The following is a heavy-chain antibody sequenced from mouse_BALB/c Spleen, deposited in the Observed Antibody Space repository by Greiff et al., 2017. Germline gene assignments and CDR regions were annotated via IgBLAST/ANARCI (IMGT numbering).Heavy chain of an antibody. V-gene: IGHV5-6-5*01. Sequence: EVQLVESGGGLVKPGGSLKLSCAASGFTFSSYAMSWVRQTPEKRLEWVASISSGGSTYYPDSVKGRFTISRDNARNILYLQMSSLRSEDTAMYYCARGPVYYGSSYDGAMDYWGQGTSVTVSS. CDR2: ISSGGST. J-gene: IGHJ4*01. CDR3: ARGPVYYGSSYDGAMDY. CDR1: GFTFSSYA. D-gene: IGHD1-1*01.